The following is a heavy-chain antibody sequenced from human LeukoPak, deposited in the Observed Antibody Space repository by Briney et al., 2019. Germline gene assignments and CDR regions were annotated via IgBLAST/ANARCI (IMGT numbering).Heavy chain of an antibody. V-gene: IGHV1-2*02. CDR3: ASSVGYNKAGYYYYMGF. CDR2: INPNTGGT. CDR1: GYTFTGSY. J-gene: IGHJ6*03. Sequence: ASVKVSCKASGYTFTGSYMHWVRQAPGQGLEWMGWINPNTGGTNYAQKFQGRVTMTWDTSISTAYMELNSLRSDDTAVYYCASSVGYNKAGYYYYMGFWGKGTTVTVSS. D-gene: IGHD5-24*01.